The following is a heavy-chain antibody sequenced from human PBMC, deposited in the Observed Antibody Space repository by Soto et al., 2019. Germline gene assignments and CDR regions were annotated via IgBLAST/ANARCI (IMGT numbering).Heavy chain of an antibody. Sequence: ASVKVSCKASGYMFISYGINWVRQAPGQGLEWMGWISAYDGNTKYAQNLQGRVTMTTDTSTSTAYMEMRSLRSDDTAVYYCVRDLDGSGSYYTDYWGPGTLVTVSS. J-gene: IGHJ4*02. D-gene: IGHD3-10*01. V-gene: IGHV1-18*01. CDR2: ISAYDGNT. CDR1: GYMFISYG. CDR3: VRDLDGSGSYYTDY.